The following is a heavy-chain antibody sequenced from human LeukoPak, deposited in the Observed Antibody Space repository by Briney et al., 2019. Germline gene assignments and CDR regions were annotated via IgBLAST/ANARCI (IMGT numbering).Heavy chain of an antibody. V-gene: IGHV3-43D*03. CDR2: ISWDGGST. CDR3: AKAYCGGDCYLGYFDY. Sequence: PGGSPRLSCAASGFTFDDYAMHWVRQAPGKGLEWVSLISWDGGSTYYADSVKGRFTISRDNSKNSLYLQMNSLRAEDTALYYCAKAYCGGDCYLGYFDYWGQGTLVTVSS. CDR1: GFTFDDYA. D-gene: IGHD2-21*01. J-gene: IGHJ4*02.